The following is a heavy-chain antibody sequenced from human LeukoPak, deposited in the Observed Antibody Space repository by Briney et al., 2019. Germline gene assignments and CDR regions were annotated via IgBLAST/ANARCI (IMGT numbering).Heavy chain of an antibody. CDR2: IYHSGST. Sequence: SETLSLTCAVSGYSISSGYYWGWIRQPPGKGLEWIGSIYHSGSTYYNPSLKSRVTISVDTSKNQFSLKLSSVTAADTAVYYCAGTARTIFGVVVDYWGQGTLVIVSS. V-gene: IGHV4-38-2*01. CDR1: GYSISSGYY. J-gene: IGHJ4*02. D-gene: IGHD3-3*01. CDR3: AGTARTIFGVVVDY.